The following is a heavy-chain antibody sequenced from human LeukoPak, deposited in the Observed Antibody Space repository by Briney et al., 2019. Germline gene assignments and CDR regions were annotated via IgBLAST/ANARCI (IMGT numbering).Heavy chain of an antibody. Sequence: EASLKVSCKASGGTFSSYAISWVRQAPGQGREWMGGIIPILGIANYAQKFQGRVTITADKSTSTAYMELSSLRSEDTAVYYCASLVPANKNSSWYLYYYYYGMDVGGQGTTVTVSS. V-gene: IGHV1-69*10. CDR2: IIPILGIA. CDR1: GGTFSSYA. CDR3: ASLVPANKNSSWYLYYYYYGMDV. D-gene: IGHD6-13*01. J-gene: IGHJ6*02.